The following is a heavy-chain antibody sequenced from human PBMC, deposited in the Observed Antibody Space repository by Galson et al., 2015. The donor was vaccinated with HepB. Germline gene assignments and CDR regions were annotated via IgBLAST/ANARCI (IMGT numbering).Heavy chain of an antibody. J-gene: IGHJ5*02. CDR3: ARGPRLLGIQLFGFDP. CDR1: GGSISSSNW. V-gene: IGHV4-4*02. CDR2: IYHSGST. Sequence: LSLTCAVSGGSISSSNWWSWVRQPPGKGLEWIGEIYHSGSTNYNPSLKSRVTISVDKSKNQFSLKLSSVTAADTAVYYCARGPRLLGIQLFGFDPWGQGTLVTVSS. D-gene: IGHD5-18*01.